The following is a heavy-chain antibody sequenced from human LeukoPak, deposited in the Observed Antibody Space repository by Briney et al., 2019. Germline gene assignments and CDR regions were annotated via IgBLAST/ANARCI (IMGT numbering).Heavy chain of an antibody. CDR3: ARRAGAYSHPYDY. V-gene: IGHV3-53*01. CDR1: GFTVSTNP. Sequence: GGSLRLSCTVSGFTVSTNPMSWVRQAPGKGLEWVSFIYSDNTHYSDSVKGRFTISRDNSKNTLYLQMNSLRAEDTAVYYCARRAGAYSHPYDYWGQGTLVTVSS. J-gene: IGHJ4*02. D-gene: IGHD4/OR15-4a*01. CDR2: IYSDNT.